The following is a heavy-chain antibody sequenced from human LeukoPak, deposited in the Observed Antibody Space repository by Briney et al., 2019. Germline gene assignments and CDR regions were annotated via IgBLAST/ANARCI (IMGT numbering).Heavy chain of an antibody. CDR3: AKCTNQWLVPSDY. V-gene: IGHV3-23*01. Sequence: PGRSLRLSSAASGFTFTNYTISSGRHAPWKRLEWGLTVTFTGGSASYAASVKGRSTISRDNSKNTLYLKMTSLTAEDTAVYSCAKCTNQWLVPSDYWGQGSLVTVSS. CDR1: GFTFTNYT. J-gene: IGHJ4*02. D-gene: IGHD6-19*01. CDR2: VTFTGGSA.